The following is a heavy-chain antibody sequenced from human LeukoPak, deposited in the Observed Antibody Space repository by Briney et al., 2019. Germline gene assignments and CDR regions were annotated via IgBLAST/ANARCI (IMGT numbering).Heavy chain of an antibody. CDR2: IYISGST. CDR3: ARDQGSGWYYFDY. V-gene: IGHV4-4*07. D-gene: IGHD3-22*01. J-gene: IGHJ4*02. Sequence: PSETLSLTCTVSGDSISSYYWSWIRQPAGKGLEWVGRIYISGSTKYNPSLKSRVTMSVDTSKNHFSLKLRSVTAADTAVYYCARDQGSGWYYFDYWGQGSLVTVSS. CDR1: GDSISSYY.